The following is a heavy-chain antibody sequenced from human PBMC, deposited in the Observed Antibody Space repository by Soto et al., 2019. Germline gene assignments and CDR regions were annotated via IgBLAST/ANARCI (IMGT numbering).Heavy chain of an antibody. Sequence: GGSLRLSCAASGFTFSSYAMSWVRQAPGKGLEWVSAISGSGGSTYYADSVKGRFTISRDNSKNTLYLQMNSLRAEDTAVYYCATYVRGGYDYPPYYTDVWGKGTTVTVSS. CDR3: ATYVRGGYDYPPYYTDV. J-gene: IGHJ6*03. CDR2: ISGSGGST. V-gene: IGHV3-23*01. D-gene: IGHD5-12*01. CDR1: GFTFSSYA.